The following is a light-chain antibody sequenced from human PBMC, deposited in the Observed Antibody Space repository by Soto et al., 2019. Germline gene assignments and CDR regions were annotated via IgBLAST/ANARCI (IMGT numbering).Light chain of an antibody. Sequence: QSVLTQPPSVSGAPGQRVTISCTGSSSNIGAGYDVHWYQQLPGTAPKLLIYGNSNRPSGVPDRFSGSKSGTSASLAITKLQADDEADYYCQSYDSSLSVVFGGGTQLTVL. CDR1: SSNIGAGYD. CDR3: QSYDSSLSVV. CDR2: GNS. V-gene: IGLV1-40*01. J-gene: IGLJ2*01.